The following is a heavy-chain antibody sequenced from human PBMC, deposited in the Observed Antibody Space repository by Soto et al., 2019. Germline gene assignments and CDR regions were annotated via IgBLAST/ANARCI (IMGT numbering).Heavy chain of an antibody. D-gene: IGHD6-6*01. CDR3: ASTGGSSSADYYYGMDV. Sequence: SETLSLTCTVTGGSISSYYLSWIRQPPGKGLEWIGYIYYSGSTNYNPSLKSRVTISVDTSKNQFSLKLSSVTAADTAVYYCASTGGSSSADYYYGMDVWGQGTTVTVYS. CDR1: GGSISSYY. J-gene: IGHJ6*02. CDR2: IYYSGST. V-gene: IGHV4-59*01.